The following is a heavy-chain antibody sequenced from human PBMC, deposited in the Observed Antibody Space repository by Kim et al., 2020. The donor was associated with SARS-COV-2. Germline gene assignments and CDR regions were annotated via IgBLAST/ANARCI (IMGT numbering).Heavy chain of an antibody. CDR2: IWYDGSNK. D-gene: IGHD3-9*01. CDR1: GFTFSSYG. V-gene: IGHV3-33*01. CDR3: ARQGNDILTGFPQRYFDY. J-gene: IGHJ4*02. Sequence: GGSLRLFCAASGFTFSSYGMHWVRQAPGKGLEWVAVIWYDGSNKYYADSVKGRFTISRDNSKNTLYLQMNSLRAEDTAVYYCARQGNDILTGFPQRYFDYWGQETLVTVSS.